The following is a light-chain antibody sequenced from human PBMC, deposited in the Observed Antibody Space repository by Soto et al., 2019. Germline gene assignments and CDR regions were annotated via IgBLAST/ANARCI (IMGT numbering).Light chain of an antibody. CDR2: DAS. V-gene: IGKV1-5*01. J-gene: IGKJ1*01. Sequence: DIQMTQSPSTLSASVGDRVTITCRASQSISSWLAWYQQKPGKAPKLLIYDASSLESGVPSRFSGSVSGTEFTLTISSLQPDDFATYYCKQYGSYCPKFGQGTKVHI. CDR1: QSISSW. CDR3: KQYGSYCPK.